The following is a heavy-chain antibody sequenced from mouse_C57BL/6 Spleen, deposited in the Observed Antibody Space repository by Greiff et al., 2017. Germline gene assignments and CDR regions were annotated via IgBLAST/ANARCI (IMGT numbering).Heavy chain of an antibody. CDR1: GYTFTSYW. CDR2: IYPGSGST. V-gene: IGHV1-55*01. J-gene: IGHJ4*01. D-gene: IGHD1-1*01. CDR3: AKRGYGSSPMDY. Sequence: QVQLQQPGAELVKPGASVKMSCKASGYTFTSYWITWVKQRPGQGLEWIGDIYPGSGSTNYNEKFKSKATLTVDTSSSTAYMQLSSLTSEDSAVYYCAKRGYGSSPMDYWGQGTSVTVSS.